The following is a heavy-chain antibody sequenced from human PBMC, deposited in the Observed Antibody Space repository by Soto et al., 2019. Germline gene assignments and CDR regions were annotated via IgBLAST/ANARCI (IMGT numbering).Heavy chain of an antibody. D-gene: IGHD3-16*01. CDR1: AASLSSSRPS. CDR2: SSFSRST. Sequence: PSETLSPAWTVSAASLSSSRPSWSWTRHPPGRGLEWIGNSSFSRSTSYNPSLKGRCTISADTSKNQFSLNLSPVTPADKAVYYCARSAFSSDNFFRNLDSWGQGTLVTVSS. J-gene: IGHJ4*02. V-gene: IGHV4-61*01. CDR3: ARSAFSSDNFFRNLDS.